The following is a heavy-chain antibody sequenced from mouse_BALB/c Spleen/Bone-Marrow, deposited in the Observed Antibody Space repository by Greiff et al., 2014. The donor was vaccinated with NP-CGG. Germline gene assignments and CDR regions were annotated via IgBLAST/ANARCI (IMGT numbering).Heavy chain of an antibody. V-gene: IGHV1S29*02. CDR2: IYPYNGGT. Sequence: EVQLQQSGPELVKPGASVKISCKVSGYTFTDYNMHWVKQSHGKSLEWIGYIYPYNGGTGXXQKFKSKATLTVDNSSSTAYMELRSLTSEDSAVYYCARSYGNWYFDVWGAGTTVTVSS. CDR1: GYTFTDYN. D-gene: IGHD2-10*02. CDR3: ARSYGNWYFDV. J-gene: IGHJ1*01.